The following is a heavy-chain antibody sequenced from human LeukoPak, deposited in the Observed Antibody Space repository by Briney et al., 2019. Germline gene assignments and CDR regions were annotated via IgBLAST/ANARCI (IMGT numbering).Heavy chain of an antibody. J-gene: IGHJ4*02. V-gene: IGHV3-23*01. D-gene: IGHD5-24*01. CDR2: ISGSGGAT. CDR3: AKNHSDGYLDY. CDR1: GFTFSSYG. Sequence: GGSLRPSCAASGFTFSSYGMSWVRQAPGKGLEWVSAISGSGGATYYADSVKGRFTISRDNSKNTLYLQMNSLRAEDTAVYYCAKNHSDGYLDYWGQGTLVTVSS.